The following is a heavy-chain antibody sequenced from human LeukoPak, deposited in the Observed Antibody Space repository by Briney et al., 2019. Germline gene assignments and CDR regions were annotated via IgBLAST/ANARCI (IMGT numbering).Heavy chain of an antibody. J-gene: IGHJ4*02. CDR3: ARSAANIGFSPLDY. CDR2: IWYDGSNK. V-gene: IGHV3-33*01. CDR1: GFTFSSYG. Sequence: GGSLRLSCAASGFTFSSYGMHWVRQAPGKGLEWVAVIWYDGSNKYYADSVKGRFTISRDNSKNTLYPQMNSLRAEDTAVYYCARSAANIGFSPLDYWGQGTLVTVSS. D-gene: IGHD5-18*01.